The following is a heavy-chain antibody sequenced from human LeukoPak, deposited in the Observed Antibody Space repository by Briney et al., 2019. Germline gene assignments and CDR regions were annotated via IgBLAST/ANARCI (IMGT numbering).Heavy chain of an antibody. CDR1: GFTFSSYA. CDR2: ISGSGGST. J-gene: IGHJ6*03. D-gene: IGHD2-2*01. Sequence: RGSLSLSCAASGFTFSSYAMSWVRQAPGKGLEWVSVISGSGGSTYYADSVKGRFTISRDNSKNTLYLQMNSLRAEDTAVYYCARDGNIVVVPAALYYYYYYMDVWGKGTTVTVSS. V-gene: IGHV3-23*01. CDR3: ARDGNIVVVPAALYYYYYYMDV.